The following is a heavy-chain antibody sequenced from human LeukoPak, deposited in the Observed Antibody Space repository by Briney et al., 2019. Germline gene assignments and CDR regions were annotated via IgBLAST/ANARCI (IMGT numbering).Heavy chain of an antibody. CDR1: GGSISSNNHY. CDR2: IYYSGST. CDR3: AREGWQWLVHAFDI. Sequence: SETLSLTCTVSGGSISSNNHYWGWIRQPPGKGLEWIGNIYYSGSTYYNPSLKSRVTISVDTSKNHFSLKLSSVTAADTAVYSCAREGWQWLVHAFDIWGQGTMVTVSS. V-gene: IGHV4-39*07. J-gene: IGHJ3*02. D-gene: IGHD6-19*01.